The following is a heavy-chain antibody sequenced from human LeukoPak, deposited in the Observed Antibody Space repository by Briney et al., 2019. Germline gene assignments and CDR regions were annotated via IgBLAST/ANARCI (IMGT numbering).Heavy chain of an antibody. CDR3: ARGPTRYYFDC. CDR2: IFYSGST. V-gene: IGHV4-59*01. CDR1: SGSISSYY. J-gene: IGHJ4*02. Sequence: SETLSLTCTVSSGSISSYYWSWIRQPPGKGLEWIGYIFYSGSTNYDPSLKSRVTISVDTSKNQFSLGLSSVTAADTAVYYCARGPTRYYFDCWGQGTLVTVSS. D-gene: IGHD4-17*01.